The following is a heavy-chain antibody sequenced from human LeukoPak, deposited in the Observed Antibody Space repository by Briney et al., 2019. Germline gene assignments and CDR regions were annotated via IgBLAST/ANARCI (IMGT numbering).Heavy chain of an antibody. J-gene: IGHJ4*02. V-gene: IGHV3-74*01. Sequence: GKXLVWVSRINGAGSSINYADSVKGRVTISRDNAKNTLYLQMNNLRAEDTAVYYCARGGYYKNDYWGQGTLVTVSS. CDR3: ARGGYYKNDY. CDR2: INGAGSSI. D-gene: IGHD3-22*01.